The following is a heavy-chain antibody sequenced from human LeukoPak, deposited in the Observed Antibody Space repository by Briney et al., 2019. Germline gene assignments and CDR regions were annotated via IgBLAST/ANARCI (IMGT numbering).Heavy chain of an antibody. J-gene: IGHJ4*02. CDR2: IYAGVTT. V-gene: IGHV3-66*01. D-gene: IGHD6-19*01. Sequence: GGSLRLSCAASGFTVSNNFMSWVRQAPGKGLECVSVIYAGVTTKYAGSVKGRFNISRDNSKNTLYLQMNSLRAEDTAVYYCAKLYGSGYYVDYWGQGTLVTVSS. CDR3: AKLYGSGYYVDY. CDR1: GFTVSNNF.